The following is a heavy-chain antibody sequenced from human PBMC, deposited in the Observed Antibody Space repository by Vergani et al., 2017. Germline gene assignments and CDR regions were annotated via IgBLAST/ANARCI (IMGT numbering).Heavy chain of an antibody. J-gene: IGHJ6*03. D-gene: IGHD2-15*01. CDR1: GGTFSSYA. CDR3: ARGXVREGGYCSGGSCYSNNYYYYYMDV. Sequence: QVQLVQSGAEVKKPGSSVKVSCKASGGTFSSYAISWVRQAPGQGLEWMGRIIPILGIANYAQKFQGRVTITADKSTSTAYMELSSLRSEDTAVYYCARGXVREGGYCSGGSCYSNNYYYYYMDVWGKGTTVTVSS. CDR2: IIPILGIA. V-gene: IGHV1-69*04.